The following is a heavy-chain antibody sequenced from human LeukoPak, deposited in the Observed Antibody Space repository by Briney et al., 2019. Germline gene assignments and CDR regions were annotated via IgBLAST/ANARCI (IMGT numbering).Heavy chain of an antibody. V-gene: IGHV3-30*02. D-gene: IGHD6-19*01. CDR1: GFTFSSYG. Sequence: GGSLRLSCAASGFTFSSYGMHWVRQAPGKGLEWVAFIRYDGSNKYYADSVKGRFTISRDNSKNTLYLQMNSLRAEDTAAYYCAKDTGKYSSGWTDYWGQGTLVTVSS. CDR3: AKDTGKYSSGWTDY. CDR2: IRYDGSNK. J-gene: IGHJ4*02.